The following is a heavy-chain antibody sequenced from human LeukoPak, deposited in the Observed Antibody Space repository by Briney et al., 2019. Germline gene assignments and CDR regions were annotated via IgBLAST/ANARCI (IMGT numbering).Heavy chain of an antibody. J-gene: IGHJ5*02. CDR2: FYSSGTT. CDR1: GGSVSSYY. D-gene: IGHD6-13*01. CDR3: ARGITAAGNVNWFDP. V-gene: IGHV4-4*07. Sequence: SVTLSLTCTVSGGSVSSYYWSWIPQPAGKGREWIGRFYSSGTTNYNPSLKSRVTMSVDTSKNHFSLKLTSVTAADTAVYYCARGITAAGNVNWFDPWGQGTLVTVSS.